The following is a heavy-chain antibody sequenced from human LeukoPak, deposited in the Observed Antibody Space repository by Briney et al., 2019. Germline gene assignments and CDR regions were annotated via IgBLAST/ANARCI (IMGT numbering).Heavy chain of an antibody. J-gene: IGHJ5*02. CDR2: INPNSGGT. CDR3: ARAHSSSWYWFDP. D-gene: IGHD6-13*01. Sequence: ASVKVSCKASGYTFTGYYMHWVRRAPGQGHEWMGRINPNSGGTNYAQKFQGRVTMTRDTSISTAYMELSRLRSDDTAVYYCARAHSSSWYWFDPWGQGTLFTVSS. CDR1: GYTFTGYY. V-gene: IGHV1-2*06.